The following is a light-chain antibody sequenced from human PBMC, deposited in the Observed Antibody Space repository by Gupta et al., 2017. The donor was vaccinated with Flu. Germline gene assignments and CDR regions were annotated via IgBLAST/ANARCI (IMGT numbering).Light chain of an antibody. Sequence: QSALTQPRSVSGSPGQSVAISCHGTTSDIGTYHYVSWYQQHPGKAPKFMIYDGSKRPSGVSACFSGSTSATTASLSLSGLEAADEYYYYCCSSRDTLVFGGGTKLTVL. CDR2: DGS. V-gene: IGLV2-11*01. CDR1: TSDIGTYHY. J-gene: IGLJ2*01. CDR3: CSSRDTLV.